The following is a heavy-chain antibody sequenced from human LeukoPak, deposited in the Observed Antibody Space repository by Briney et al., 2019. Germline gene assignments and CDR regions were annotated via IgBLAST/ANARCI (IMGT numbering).Heavy chain of an antibody. V-gene: IGHV3-23*01. D-gene: IGHD6-6*01. Sequence: GGSLRLSCAASGFTFRSCAMGWVRQPPGKGLEWVSGITGDGGGAYYTDSVKGRFTISRDNSKNTLYLQMNSLRAEDTALYYCANARGTSSSYFDLWGRGTLVTVSS. CDR2: ITGDGGGA. J-gene: IGHJ2*01. CDR1: GFTFRSCA. CDR3: ANARGTSSSYFDL.